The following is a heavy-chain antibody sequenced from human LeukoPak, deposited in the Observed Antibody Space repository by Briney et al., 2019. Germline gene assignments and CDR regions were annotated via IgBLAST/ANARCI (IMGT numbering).Heavy chain of an antibody. CDR3: ATSPGYCSSTSCYQFDY. CDR2: FDPEDGET. V-gene: IGHV1-24*01. Sequence: ASVKVSCKVSGYTLTELSMHWVRQAPGKGLEWMGGFDPEDGETIYAQKFQGRVTMTEDTPTDTAYMELSSLRSEDTAVYYCATSPGYCSSTSCYQFDYWGQGTLVTVSS. J-gene: IGHJ4*02. D-gene: IGHD2-2*03. CDR1: GYTLTELS.